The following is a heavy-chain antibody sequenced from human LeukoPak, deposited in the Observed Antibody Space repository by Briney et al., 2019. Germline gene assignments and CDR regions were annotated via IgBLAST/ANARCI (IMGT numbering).Heavy chain of an antibody. V-gene: IGHV1-46*01. CDR3: ARVGSDFYDFWSGYNWFDS. J-gene: IGHJ5*01. CDR1: GYTFTSYY. D-gene: IGHD3-3*01. CDR2: INPSDDNT. Sequence: GASVKVSCKASGYTFTSYYMHWVRQAPGQGLEWMGIINPSDDNTNYAQKFQGRVTMTRDTSTSTVYMELSSLRSEDTAVYYCARVGSDFYDFWSGYNWFDSWGQGTLVTVSS.